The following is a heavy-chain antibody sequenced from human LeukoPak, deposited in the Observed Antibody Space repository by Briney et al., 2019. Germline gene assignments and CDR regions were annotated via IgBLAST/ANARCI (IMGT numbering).Heavy chain of an antibody. D-gene: IGHD1-14*01. V-gene: IGHV3-23*01. J-gene: IGHJ4*02. CDR2: IVGTGGST. Sequence: GASLRLSCAASGFTFSNYAMSWVRQAPGKGLEWVSAIVGTGGSTYYADSVKGRFTISRDNSKNTLYLQMNSLRAEDTAVYYCARAGIDYFDYWGQGTLVTVSS. CDR3: ARAGIDYFDY. CDR1: GFTFSNYA.